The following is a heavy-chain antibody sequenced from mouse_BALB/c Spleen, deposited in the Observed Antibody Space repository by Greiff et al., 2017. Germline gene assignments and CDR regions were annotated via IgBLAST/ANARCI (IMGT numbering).Heavy chain of an antibody. CDR1: GDSITSGY. J-gene: IGHJ1*01. Sequence: VQLKQSGPSLVKPSQTLSLTCSVTGDSITSGYWNWIRKFPGNKLEYMGYISYSGSTYYNPSLKSRISITRDTSKNQYYLQLNSVTTEDTATYYCARYYGPHWYFDVWGAGTTVTVSS. CDR3: ARYYGPHWYFDV. V-gene: IGHV3-8*02. D-gene: IGHD1-2*01. CDR2: ISYSGST.